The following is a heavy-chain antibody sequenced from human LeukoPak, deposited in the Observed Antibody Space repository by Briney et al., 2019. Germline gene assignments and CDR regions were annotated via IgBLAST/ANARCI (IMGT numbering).Heavy chain of an antibody. V-gene: IGHV1-18*01. Sequence: ASVKVSCKPSGYTFTKYAISWVRQAPGQGLERMGWISTYNGDTKYAQKFQGRVTLTKDTPTSTAYMDLRSLRSDDTAVYYCVRDPSNTSGWYIYFDYWGQGTLVTVSS. CDR3: VRDPSNTSGWYIYFDY. CDR2: ISTYNGDT. J-gene: IGHJ4*02. CDR1: GYTFTKYA. D-gene: IGHD6-19*01.